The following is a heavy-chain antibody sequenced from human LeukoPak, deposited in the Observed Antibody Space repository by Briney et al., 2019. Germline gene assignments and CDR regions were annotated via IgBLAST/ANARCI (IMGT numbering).Heavy chain of an antibody. Sequence: GGSLRLSCAASGFTFSSYVMSWVRQAPGKGLEWVSAISGSGGSTYYADSVKGRFTISRDNSKNTLYLQMNSLRAEDTAVYYCAKSYGSGSYYALDYWGQGTLVTVSS. D-gene: IGHD3-10*01. V-gene: IGHV3-23*01. CDR3: AKSYGSGSYYALDY. CDR2: ISGSGGST. J-gene: IGHJ4*02. CDR1: GFTFSSYV.